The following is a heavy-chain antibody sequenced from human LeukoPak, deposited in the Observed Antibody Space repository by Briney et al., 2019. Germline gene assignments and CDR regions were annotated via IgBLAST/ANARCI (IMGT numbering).Heavy chain of an antibody. J-gene: IGHJ4*02. V-gene: IGHV3-53*01. Sequence: PGGSLRLSCAASGFTVSSNYMSWVRQAPGKGLEWVSVIYSGGSTFYADSVKGRFSISRDNSKNTLYLQMNSLRAEDTAVYYCAKRVSATGGYFDYWGQGTLVTVSS. CDR1: GFTVSSNY. CDR2: IYSGGST. D-gene: IGHD3-16*01. CDR3: AKRVSATGGYFDY.